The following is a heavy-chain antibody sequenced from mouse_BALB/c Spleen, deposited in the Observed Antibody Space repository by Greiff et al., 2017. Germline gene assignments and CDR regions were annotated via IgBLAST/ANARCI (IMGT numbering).Heavy chain of an antibody. D-gene: IGHD1-1*01. V-gene: IGHV5-17*02. CDR3: ARDASYYGEARWYFDV. CDR2: ISSGSSTI. Sequence: EVQVVESGGGLVQPGGSRKLSCAASGFTFSSFGMHWVRQAPEKGLEWVAYISSGSSTIYYADTVKGRFTISRDNPKNTLFLQMTSLRSEDTAMYYCARDASYYGEARWYFDVWGAGTTVTVSS. J-gene: IGHJ1*01. CDR1: GFTFSSFG.